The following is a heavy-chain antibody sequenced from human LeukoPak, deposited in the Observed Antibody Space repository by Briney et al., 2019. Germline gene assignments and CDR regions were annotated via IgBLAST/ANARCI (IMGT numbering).Heavy chain of an antibody. V-gene: IGHV4-34*01. CDR3: ATAAWNDTAFDI. CDR1: GGSFSGYY. J-gene: IGHJ3*02. Sequence: SETLSLTCPVYGGSFSGYYWSWIRQPPGKGLEWIGEINHSRSTNYNPSLKSRVTISVDTSKNQFSLKLSSVTAADTAVYYCATAAWNDTAFDIWGQGTMVTVSS. D-gene: IGHD1-1*01. CDR2: INHSRST.